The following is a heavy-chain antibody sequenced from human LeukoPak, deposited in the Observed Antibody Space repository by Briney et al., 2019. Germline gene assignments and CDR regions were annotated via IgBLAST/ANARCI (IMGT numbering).Heavy chain of an antibody. D-gene: IGHD6-13*01. CDR3: ARVVKRLDAAAAGHTDY. V-gene: IGHV3-7*01. J-gene: IGHJ4*02. CDR2: IKKDESEK. CDR1: GFTFSTYW. Sequence: GGSLRLSCAASGFTFSTYWMSWVRQAPGKGLEWVANIKKDESEKYYVDSVKGRFTISRDNAKSSLYLQMNSLRAEDAAVYYCARVVKRLDAAAAGHTDYWGQGTLVTVSS.